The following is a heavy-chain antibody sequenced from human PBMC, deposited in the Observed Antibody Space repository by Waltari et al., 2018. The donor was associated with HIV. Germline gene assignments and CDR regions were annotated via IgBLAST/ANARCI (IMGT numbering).Heavy chain of an antibody. V-gene: IGHV4-61*02. Sequence: QVQLQESGPGLVKPSQTLSLTCTVSGGSISNGSYYWNWIRQPAGKGLEWIGRIYSSGNTNYNPSLKSRVTISVDTSKNQFSLKLSSVTAADTVVYYCARGRFEGYILYYYYGMDVWGQGTTVSVSS. CDR3: ARGRFEGYILYYYYGMDV. CDR1: GGSISNGSYY. CDR2: IYSSGNT. D-gene: IGHD5-12*01. J-gene: IGHJ6*02.